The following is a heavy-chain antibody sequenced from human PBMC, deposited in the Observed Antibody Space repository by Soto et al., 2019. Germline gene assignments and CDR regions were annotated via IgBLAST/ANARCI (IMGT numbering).Heavy chain of an antibody. CDR3: ARARIVVVVAATPAAPVMDV. CDR2: ISYDGSNK. Sequence: XGSLRLSCAASGFTFSSYAMHWVRQAPGKGLEWVAVISYDGSNKYYADSVKGRFTISRDNSKNTLYLQMNSLRAEDTAVYYCARARIVVVVAATPAAPVMDVWGQGTTVTVSS. CDR1: GFTFSSYA. D-gene: IGHD2-15*01. J-gene: IGHJ6*02. V-gene: IGHV3-30-3*01.